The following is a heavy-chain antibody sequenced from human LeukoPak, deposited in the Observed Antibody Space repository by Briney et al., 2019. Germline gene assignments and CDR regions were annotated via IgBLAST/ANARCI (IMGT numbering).Heavy chain of an antibody. J-gene: IGHJ1*01. CDR2: ISGSSTYT. CDR3: ARGHIASWYNVEN. D-gene: IGHD6-13*01. V-gene: IGHV3-21*05. Sequence: GGSLRLSCAASGFTFSSYAMHWIRQAPGKGLEWVSYISGSSTYTNYADSVKGRFTISRDNAKNSLYLVMNSLRAEDTAVYYCARGHIASWYNVENWGQGTLVTVSS. CDR1: GFTFSSYA.